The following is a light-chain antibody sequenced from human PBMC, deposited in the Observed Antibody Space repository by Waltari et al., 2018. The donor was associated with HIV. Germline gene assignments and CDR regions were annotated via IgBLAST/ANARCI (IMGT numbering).Light chain of an antibody. Sequence: YVLTQPPSVSVAPNPTATVACIGENIGVRDVHWYRQRSSQAPEVVIHDDRDRAHGIPGRITGSNSGDMTTLTIASVEAGDEAVYYCQVWGATNDWVFGGGTKVTVL. CDR3: QVWGATNDWV. CDR2: DDR. V-gene: IGLV3-21*02. CDR1: NIGVRD. J-gene: IGLJ3*02.